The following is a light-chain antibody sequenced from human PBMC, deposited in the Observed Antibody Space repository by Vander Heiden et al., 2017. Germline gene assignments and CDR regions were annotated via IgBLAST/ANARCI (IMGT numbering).Light chain of an antibody. CDR3: QQYYSVPVT. CDR2: WAF. Sequence: DIVMTQSPDSLAVSLGERATIHCKSSQSVLSSSYNKNYLAWYQQKPGQPPKLLIYWAFTRESGVPDRFSGSGSETAFTLTISSLQAEDVAVYYCQQYYSVPVTFGGGTKVEIK. V-gene: IGKV4-1*01. J-gene: IGKJ4*01. CDR1: QSVLSSSYNKNY.